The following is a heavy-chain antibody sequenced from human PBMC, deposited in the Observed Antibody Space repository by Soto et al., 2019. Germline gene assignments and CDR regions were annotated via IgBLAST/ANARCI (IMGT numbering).Heavy chain of an antibody. V-gene: IGHV3-48*02. D-gene: IGHD3-3*01. CDR2: ISSSSSTI. Sequence: PGGSLRLSCAASGFTFSSYSMNWVRQAPGKGLEWVSYISSSSSTIYYADSVKGRFTISRDNVKNSLYLQMNSLRDEDTAVYYCARESRFLEWLSLNWFDPWGQGTXVTVSS. CDR1: GFTFSSYS. J-gene: IGHJ5*02. CDR3: ARESRFLEWLSLNWFDP.